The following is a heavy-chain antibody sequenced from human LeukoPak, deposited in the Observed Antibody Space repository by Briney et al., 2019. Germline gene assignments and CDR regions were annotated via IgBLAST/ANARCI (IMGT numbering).Heavy chain of an antibody. Sequence: SETLSLTCTVSGYSISSGYLWGWIRQPPGKGLEWIGEIYHSGSTNYNPSLKSRVTTSVDKSKNQFSLKLSSVTAADTAVYYCARELPNDSSGSSSDWGQGTLVTVSS. CDR2: IYHSGST. V-gene: IGHV4-38-2*02. CDR3: ARELPNDSSGSSSD. D-gene: IGHD3-22*01. J-gene: IGHJ4*02. CDR1: GYSISSGYL.